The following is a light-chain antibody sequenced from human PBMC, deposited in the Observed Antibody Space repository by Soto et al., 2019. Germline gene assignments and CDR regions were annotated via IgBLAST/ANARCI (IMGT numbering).Light chain of an antibody. Sequence: EIVLTQFPATLSLFPGETATLSCRASQTVGTYLAWYQQKPGQAPRLLISDASNRATSVPTRFSGSGSGTDFTLTIRSLEPEDFAVYFCQQRNNWPRITFGQGTRLEIK. CDR1: QTVGTY. J-gene: IGKJ5*01. V-gene: IGKV3-11*01. CDR2: DAS. CDR3: QQRNNWPRIT.